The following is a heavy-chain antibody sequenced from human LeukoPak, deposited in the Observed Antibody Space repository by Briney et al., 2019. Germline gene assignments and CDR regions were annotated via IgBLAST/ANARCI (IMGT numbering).Heavy chain of an antibody. J-gene: IGHJ2*01. CDR3: ARDTIHWYFDL. D-gene: IGHD3-3*01. V-gene: IGHV3-48*01. Sequence: GGSLRLSCAASGFTFSTYSMNWVRQASGRGLEWVSYISSSTTITYYADSVKGRFTISRDNAKNSLYLQMNSLRAEDTAVYYCARDTIHWYFDLWGRGTLVTVSS. CDR1: GFTFSTYS. CDR2: ISSSTTIT.